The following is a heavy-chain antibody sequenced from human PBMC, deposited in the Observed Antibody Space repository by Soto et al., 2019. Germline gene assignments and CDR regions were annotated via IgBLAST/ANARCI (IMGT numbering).Heavy chain of an antibody. J-gene: IGHJ4*02. Sequence: QVQLQESGPGLVKPSETLSLTCTVSGGSVSSHHWTWIRQPPGKGLEWIGDYSDSTSYSPSLKSRGTISAAPSKNQFSLKLSSVPATDTAVYYCATYRRGEGGRGYWGQGTLVTVSS. CDR1: GGSVSSHH. D-gene: IGHD3-16*01. CDR3: ATYRRGEGGRGY. CDR2: DYSDST. V-gene: IGHV4-59*08.